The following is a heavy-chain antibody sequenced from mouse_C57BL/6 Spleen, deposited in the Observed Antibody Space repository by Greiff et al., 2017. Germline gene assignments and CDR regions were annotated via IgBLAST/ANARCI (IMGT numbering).Heavy chain of an antibody. J-gene: IGHJ4*01. CDR1: GYTFTSYW. CDR2: IDPSDSET. Sequence: QVQLQQPGAELVRPGSSVKLSCKASGYTFTSYWMHWVKQRPIQGLEWIGNIDPSDSETHYNQKFKDKATLTVDKSSSTAYMQLSSLTSEDSAVYYCARYHYYGSSYAMDYWGQGTSVTVSS. V-gene: IGHV1-52*01. CDR3: ARYHYYGSSYAMDY. D-gene: IGHD1-1*01.